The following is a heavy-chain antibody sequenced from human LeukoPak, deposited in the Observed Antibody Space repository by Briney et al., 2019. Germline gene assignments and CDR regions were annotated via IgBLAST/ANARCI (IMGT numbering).Heavy chain of an antibody. CDR3: AKDEYFDY. CDR1: GFTVSSNY. V-gene: IGHV3-53*01. D-gene: IGHD6-6*01. Sequence: GGSLRLSCAVSGFTVSSNYMGWVRQTPGKGLEWVSVFYVSGATYYAESVKGRFSISRDTYENTLLLQMNTLRVEDTAVYYCAKDEYFDYWGQGTLVTVSS. CDR2: FYVSGAT. J-gene: IGHJ4*02.